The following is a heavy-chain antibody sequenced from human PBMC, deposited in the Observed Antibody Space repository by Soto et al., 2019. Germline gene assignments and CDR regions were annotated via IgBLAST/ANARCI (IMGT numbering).Heavy chain of an antibody. J-gene: IGHJ6*02. Sequence: SVKVSCKASGGTFSSYAISWVRQAPGQGLEWMGGIIPIFGTANYAQKFQGRVTITADKSTSTAYMELSSLRSEDTAVYYCARSYGDYDYYYGMDVWGQGTTVTVSS. CDR1: GGTFSSYA. CDR3: ARSYGDYDYYYGMDV. CDR2: IIPIFGTA. V-gene: IGHV1-69*06. D-gene: IGHD4-17*01.